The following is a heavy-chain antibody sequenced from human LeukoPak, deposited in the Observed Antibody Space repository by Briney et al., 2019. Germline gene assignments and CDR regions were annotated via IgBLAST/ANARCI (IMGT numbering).Heavy chain of an antibody. CDR1: GFTFSDYY. CDR2: ISSSSSYT. D-gene: IGHD4-17*01. J-gene: IGHJ4*02. CDR3: ARWSVTTFPNYFDY. Sequence: PGGSLRLSCAASGFTFSDYYMSWIREAPGKGLEWVSYISSSSSYTNYAASVKGRFTISRDNAKNSLYLQMNSLRAEDTAVYYCARWSVTTFPNYFDYWGQGTLVTVSS. V-gene: IGHV3-11*06.